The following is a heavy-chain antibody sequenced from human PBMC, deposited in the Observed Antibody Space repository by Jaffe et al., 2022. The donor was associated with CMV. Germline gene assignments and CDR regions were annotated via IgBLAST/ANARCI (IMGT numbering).Heavy chain of an antibody. CDR2: INHSGST. V-gene: IGHV4-34*01. J-gene: IGHJ5*02. CDR1: GGSFSGYY. D-gene: IGHD3-3*01. Sequence: QVQLQQWGAGLLKPSETLSLTCAVYGGSFSGYYWSWIRQPPGKGLEWIGEINHSGSTNYNPSLKSRVTISVDTSKNQFSLKLSSVTAADTAVYYCARDIPLYYDFWSGYAPGGGWFDPWGQGTLVTVSS. CDR3: ARDIPLYYDFWSGYAPGGGWFDP.